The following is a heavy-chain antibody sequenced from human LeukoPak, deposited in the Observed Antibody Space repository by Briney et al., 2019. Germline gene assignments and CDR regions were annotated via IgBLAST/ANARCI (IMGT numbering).Heavy chain of an antibody. J-gene: IGHJ4*02. CDR1: GFTFSSYG. CDR2: ISYDGSNK. D-gene: IGHD3-10*01. V-gene: IGHV3-30*18. Sequence: GGSLRLSCAASGFTFSSYGVHWVRQAPGKGLEWAAVISYDGSNKYYADSVKGRFTISRDNSKNTLYLQMNSLRAEDTAVYYCAKEVRRAYYGSGRRLDYWGQGTLVTVSS. CDR3: AKEVRRAYYGSGRRLDY.